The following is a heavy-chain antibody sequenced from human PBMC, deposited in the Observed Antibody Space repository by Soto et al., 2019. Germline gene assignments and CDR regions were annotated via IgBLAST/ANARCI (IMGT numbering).Heavy chain of an antibody. D-gene: IGHD1-26*01. CDR1: GYSFTSLD. CDR2: MEPSTGRT. CDR3: ARGVSAGVDY. Sequence: QGQLVQSGAEVREPGASVKVSCKASGYSFTSLDINWVRQTAGQGLEWMGWMEPSTGRTGYAQKFQGRVTMTRDTSINTAYMELTTLTSDDTAFYYCARGVSAGVDYWGQGTLVIVSS. V-gene: IGHV1-8*01. J-gene: IGHJ4*02.